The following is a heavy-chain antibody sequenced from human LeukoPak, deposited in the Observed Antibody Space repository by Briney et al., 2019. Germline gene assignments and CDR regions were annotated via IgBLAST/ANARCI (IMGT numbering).Heavy chain of an antibody. D-gene: IGHD4-17*01. J-gene: IGHJ4*02. CDR3: ARLQATVSIHSYFDY. CDR2: IYNSGDT. CDR1: GDSISRYY. V-gene: IGHV4-59*01. Sequence: SETLSLTCSVSGDSISRYYWSWIRQSPGKGLEWVAYIYNSGDTNSNPSFKSRVTISVDTSKNQISLKLTSVTAADTAVYYCARLQATVSIHSYFDYWGQGALVTVSS.